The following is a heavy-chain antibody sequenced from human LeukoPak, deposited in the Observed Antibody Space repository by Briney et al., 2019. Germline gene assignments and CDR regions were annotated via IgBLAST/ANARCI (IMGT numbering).Heavy chain of an antibody. D-gene: IGHD3-3*01. CDR2: IYYSGST. CDR3: ARVEGTTYYDFWSGYYTYDAFDI. J-gene: IGHJ3*02. Sequence: PSETLSLTCTVSGGSISSSSYYWGWIRQPPGKGLEWIGSIYYSGSTYYNPSLKSRVTISVDTSKNQFSLKLGSVTAADTAVYYCARVEGTTYYDFWSGYYTYDAFDIWGQGTMVTVSS. V-gene: IGHV4-39*07. CDR1: GGSISSSSYY.